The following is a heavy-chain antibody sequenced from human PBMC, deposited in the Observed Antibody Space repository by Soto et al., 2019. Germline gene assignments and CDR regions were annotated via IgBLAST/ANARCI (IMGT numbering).Heavy chain of an antibody. J-gene: IGHJ5*02. CDR2: VSDDGCQK. Sequence: PGGSLRLSCAASGFTFSSNAIHWVRQAPGKGLEWVAVVSDDGCQKYYADSVEGRFTIARDNSKMLLYLQMNSLRLEDTAVYYCAGDSRGGVTTNFNGFAPWGQGTQVTVSS. CDR1: GFTFSSNA. V-gene: IGHV3-30-3*01. D-gene: IGHD3-16*01. CDR3: AGDSRGGVTTNFNGFAP.